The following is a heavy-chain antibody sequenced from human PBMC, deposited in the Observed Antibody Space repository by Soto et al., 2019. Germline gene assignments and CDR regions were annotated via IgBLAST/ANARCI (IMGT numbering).Heavy chain of an antibody. J-gene: IGHJ4*02. V-gene: IGHV3-11*03. Sequence: GGSLRLSCAASGFTFSDYYMSWIRQAPGKGLEWVSDISSSNSYTNYADSVKGRFTISRDSSKNTLYLQMNSLSAEDTAVYYCVTHSWNYWGLGTLVTVSS. CDR1: GFTFSDYY. CDR2: ISSSNSYT. D-gene: IGHD1-1*01. CDR3: VTHSWNY.